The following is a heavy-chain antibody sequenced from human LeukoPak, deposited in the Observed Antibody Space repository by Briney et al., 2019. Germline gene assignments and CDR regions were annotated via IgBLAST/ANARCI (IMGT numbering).Heavy chain of an antibody. CDR1: GFTFSSYA. CDR2: ISYDGSNK. D-gene: IGHD5-18*01. J-gene: IGHJ4*02. Sequence: GALRLSCAASGFTFSSYAMHWVRQAPGKGLEWVAVISYDGSNKYYADSVKGRFTISRDNSKNTLYLQMNSLRAEDTAVYYCAKDRGYRNEADFFDYWGQGTLVTVSS. V-gene: IGHV3-30*04. CDR3: AKDRGYRNEADFFDY.